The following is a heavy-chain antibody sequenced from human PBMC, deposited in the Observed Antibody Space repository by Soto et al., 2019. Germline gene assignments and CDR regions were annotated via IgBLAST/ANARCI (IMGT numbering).Heavy chain of an antibody. CDR2: ISESGGHT. V-gene: IGHV3-23*01. J-gene: IGHJ2*01. CDR3: VKSDGCGGGTCYTGTYHYFDV. Sequence: DVQLLESGGGLAQPGGSLRLSCAASGFTSSTYALNWVRQAPGKGLEWVSTISESGGHTYYADSVKGRFTISRDKSKNTLSLEMNSLRAEDTAVYYCVKSDGCGGGTCYTGTYHYFDVWGRGTLVTVSS. CDR1: GFTSSTYA. D-gene: IGHD2-15*01.